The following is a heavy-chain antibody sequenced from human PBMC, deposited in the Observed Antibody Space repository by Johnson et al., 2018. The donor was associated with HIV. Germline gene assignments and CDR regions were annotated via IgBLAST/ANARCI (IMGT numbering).Heavy chain of an antibody. Sequence: VQLVESGGGLVQPGGSLRLSCAASGFTSGFTFNDYYMGWIRQAPGKGLEWVSVIYSGGSTYYADSVKGRFTISRDNSKNTLYLQMNSLRAEDTAMYYCARSPGEADAFDIWGQGTMVTVSS. CDR1: GFTFNDYY. CDR3: ARSPGEADAFDI. CDR2: IYSGGST. D-gene: IGHD3-10*01. V-gene: IGHV3-66*02. J-gene: IGHJ3*02.